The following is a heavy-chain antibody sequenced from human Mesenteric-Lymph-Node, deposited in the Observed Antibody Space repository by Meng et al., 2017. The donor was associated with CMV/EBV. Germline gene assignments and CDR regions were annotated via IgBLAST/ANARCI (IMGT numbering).Heavy chain of an antibody. CDR2: IYYSGST. J-gene: IGHJ4*02. D-gene: IGHD3-16*02. Sequence: GSLRLSCTVSGYSITTNSYYWAWIRQPPGKGLEWIGNIYYSGSTYYNPSLKSRVTLSIDTSKNQFPLKLSSVTAADTAMYYCAQGDDYVWGSYRSANDNWGQGMLVTVSS. V-gene: IGHV4-39*06. CDR3: AQGDDYVWGSYRSANDN. CDR1: GYSITTNSYY.